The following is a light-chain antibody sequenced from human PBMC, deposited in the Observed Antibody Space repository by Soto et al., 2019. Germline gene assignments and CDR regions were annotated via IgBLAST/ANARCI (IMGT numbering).Light chain of an antibody. V-gene: IGLV2-14*03. CDR3: SSYTSSSTHV. CDR1: SSDVGAYTF. CDR2: DVS. Sequence: QSALTQPASVTGSPGQSITISCTGTSSDVGAYTFVSWYQQHPDKVPKLMIFDVSRRPSGVSDRFSGSKSGNTASLTISGLQPEDEADYYCSSYTSSSTHVFGSGTKLTVL. J-gene: IGLJ1*01.